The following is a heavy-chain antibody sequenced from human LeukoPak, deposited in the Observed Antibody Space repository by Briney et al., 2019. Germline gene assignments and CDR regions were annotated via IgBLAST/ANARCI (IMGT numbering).Heavy chain of an antibody. CDR3: ARVYYYDSSGSLFDY. V-gene: IGHV1-18*01. D-gene: IGHD3-22*01. Sequence: LVGSVKVSCKASGYTFTSYGISWVRQAPGQGGEGMGWISAYNGKRKYAQKLQGRVTMTTDRYRSRAYMEMKSLRSDDTPVYYCARVYYYDSSGSLFDYWGQGTLVTVSS. CDR1: GYTFTSYG. CDR2: ISAYNGKR. J-gene: IGHJ4*02.